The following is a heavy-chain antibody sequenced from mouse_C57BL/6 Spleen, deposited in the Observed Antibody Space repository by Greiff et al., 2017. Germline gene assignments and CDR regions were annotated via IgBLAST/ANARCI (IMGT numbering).Heavy chain of an antibody. D-gene: IGHD2-5*01. J-gene: IGHJ3*01. CDR1: GYTFTSYW. CDR2: IHPNSGST. CDR3: AEGNYSNYLFAY. Sequence: VQLQQSGAELVKPGASVKLSCKASGYTFTSYWMHWVKQRPGQGLEWIGMIHPNSGSTNYNEKFKSKATLTVDKSSSTAYMQLSSLTSEDSAVYYCAEGNYSNYLFAYWGQGTLVTVSA. V-gene: IGHV1-64*01.